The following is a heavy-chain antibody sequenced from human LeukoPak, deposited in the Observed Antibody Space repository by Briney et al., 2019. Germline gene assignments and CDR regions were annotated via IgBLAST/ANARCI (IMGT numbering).Heavy chain of an antibody. V-gene: IGHV4-59*01. D-gene: IGHD5-18*01. Sequence: SETLSLTCTVSGGSISSYYWSWIRQPPGKGLEWIGYIYYSGSTNYNPSLKSRVTISVDTSKNQFSLKLSSVTAADTAVYYCARGGGSQTWIQLWPYFDYWGQGTLVTVSS. CDR1: GGSISSYY. J-gene: IGHJ4*02. CDR2: IYYSGST. CDR3: ARGGGSQTWIQLWPYFDY.